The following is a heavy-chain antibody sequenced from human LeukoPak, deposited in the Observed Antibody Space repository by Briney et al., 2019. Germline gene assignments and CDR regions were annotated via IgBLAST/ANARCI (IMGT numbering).Heavy chain of an antibody. V-gene: IGHV3-7*01. CDR1: GFTFSSHW. CDR2: IKQDGSEK. J-gene: IGHJ4*02. Sequence: RGSLRLSCAASGFTFSSHWMSWVRQAPGKVLEWVANIKQDGSEKYYVDSVKGRFTISRDNAKSSLYLQMNSLRAEDTAVYYCARDLVTRVDYWGQGTLVTVSS. CDR3: ARDLVTRVDY. D-gene: IGHD2-21*02.